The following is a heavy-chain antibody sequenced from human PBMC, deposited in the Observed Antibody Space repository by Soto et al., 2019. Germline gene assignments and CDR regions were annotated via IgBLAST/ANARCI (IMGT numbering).Heavy chain of an antibody. CDR3: ARDVTGYSSGWYVG. V-gene: IGHV3-30*03. D-gene: IGHD6-19*01. J-gene: IGHJ4*02. Sequence: PGGSLRLSCAASGFTFSSYGMHWVRQAPGKGLEWVAVISYDGSNKYYADSVKGRFTISRDNSKNTLYLQMNSLRAEDTAVYYCARDVTGYSSGWYVGWGQGTLVTVSS. CDR2: ISYDGSNK. CDR1: GFTFSSYG.